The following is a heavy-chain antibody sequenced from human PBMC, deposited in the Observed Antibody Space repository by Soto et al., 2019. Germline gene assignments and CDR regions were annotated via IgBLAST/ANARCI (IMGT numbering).Heavy chain of an antibody. CDR3: ARGVPRTLYDFWSGYPNWFDP. CDR2: IYYSGST. J-gene: IGHJ5*02. Sequence: SETLSLTCSVSGGSINSGGYYWSWLRQRPGKGLEWIAYIYYSGSTYYNPSLKRRVTISVDTSNNRFSLKMTSMTAADTAVYYCARGVPRTLYDFWSGYPNWFDPWGQGILVTVSS. D-gene: IGHD3-3*01. CDR1: GGSINSGGYY. V-gene: IGHV4-31*03.